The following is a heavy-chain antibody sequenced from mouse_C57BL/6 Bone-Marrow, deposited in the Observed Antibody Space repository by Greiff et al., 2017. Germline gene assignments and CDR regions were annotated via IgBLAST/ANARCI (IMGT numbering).Heavy chain of an antibody. CDR3: TLRDGYSPFAY. CDR2: IDPENGDT. CDR1: GFNITDDY. J-gene: IGHJ3*01. V-gene: IGHV14-4*01. D-gene: IGHD2-3*01. Sequence: EVQLQQSGAELVRPGASVKLSCTASGFNITDDYMHWVKQRPEQGLEWIGWIDPENGDTEYASKFQGKATITADTSSNTAYLQLSSLTSEDTAVYYCTLRDGYSPFAYWGQGTLVTVSA.